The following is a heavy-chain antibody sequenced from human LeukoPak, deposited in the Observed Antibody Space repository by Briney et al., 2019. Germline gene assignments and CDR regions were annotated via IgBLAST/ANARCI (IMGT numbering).Heavy chain of an antibody. D-gene: IGHD6-19*01. CDR1: GFTVSSNY. J-gene: IGHJ4*02. CDR2: IQSGGNT. V-gene: IGHV3-53*01. CDR3: ARGNGWYYFDY. Sequence: PGGSLRLSCSASGFTVSSNYMSWVRQVPGKGPEWVSVIQSGGNTYYADSVKGRFTISRDNSKNTLYLQINVLRAEDTAVYYCARGNGWYYFDYWGQGTLVTVSS.